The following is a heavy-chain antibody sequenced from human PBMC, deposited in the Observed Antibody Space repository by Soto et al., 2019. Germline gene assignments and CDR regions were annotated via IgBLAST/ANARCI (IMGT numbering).Heavy chain of an antibody. V-gene: IGHV3-23*01. CDR3: AKGRSYYYYYGVDV. CDR1: GFTFSSCA. Sequence: EVQLLESGGGLVQPGGSLRLSCAASGFTFSSCAMGWVRQAPGKGLEWVSDIIDSGGSTYYADSVKGQFTISRDNSKSTLYLQMNSLRAEDTALYYCAKGRSYYYYYGVDVWGQGTPVTVSS. J-gene: IGHJ6*02. CDR2: IIDSGGST.